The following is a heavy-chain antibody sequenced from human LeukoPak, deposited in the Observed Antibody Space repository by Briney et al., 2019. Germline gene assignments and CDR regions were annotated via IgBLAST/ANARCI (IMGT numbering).Heavy chain of an antibody. J-gene: IGHJ5*02. CDR2: IYYSGST. V-gene: IGHV4-59*12. D-gene: IGHD2-2*01. Sequence: SETLSLTCTVSGGSISSYYWSWIRQPPGKGLEWIGYIYYSGSTNYNPSLKSRVTISVDTSKNQFSLKLSSVTAADTAVYYCARDLYCSSTSCYGWSWFDPWGQGTLVTVSS. CDR1: GGSISSYY. CDR3: ARDLYCSSTSCYGWSWFDP.